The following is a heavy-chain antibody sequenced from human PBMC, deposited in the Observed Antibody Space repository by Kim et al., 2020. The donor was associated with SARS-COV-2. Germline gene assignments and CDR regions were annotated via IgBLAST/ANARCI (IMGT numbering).Heavy chain of an antibody. CDR1: GITLRSSW. J-gene: IGHJ3*02. CDR2: VNLDGRST. Sequence: GGSLRLSCAVSGITLRSSWMHWVRQGPGKRLEWLARVNLDGRSTDYADSVKGRFTISGDNAENTLYLHLSSLSAEDTAVYYCTKGGPRAVEIWGQGTIATGAS. V-gene: IGHV3-74*01. D-gene: IGHD2-15*01. CDR3: TKGGPRAVEI.